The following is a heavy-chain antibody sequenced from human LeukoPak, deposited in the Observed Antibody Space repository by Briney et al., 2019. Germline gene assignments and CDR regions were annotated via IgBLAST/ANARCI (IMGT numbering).Heavy chain of an antibody. J-gene: IGHJ4*02. CDR1: GFTFDDYA. D-gene: IGHD3-16*01. Sequence: GESLRLSFAASGFTFDDYAMHWVRQAPGKGLEWVSRINTDGSSTTYADSVKGRFTISRDNAKNTLYLQMNSLRAEDTAVYYCARDGGPFDYWGQGTLVTVSS. CDR2: INTDGSST. V-gene: IGHV3-74*01. CDR3: ARDGGPFDY.